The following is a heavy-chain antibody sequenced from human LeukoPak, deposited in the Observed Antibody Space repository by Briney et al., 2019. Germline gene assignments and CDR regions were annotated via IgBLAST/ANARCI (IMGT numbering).Heavy chain of an antibody. CDR3: AKYNTHYYDSSGWYFDY. CDR1: GFTFSSYA. D-gene: IGHD3-22*01. V-gene: IGHV3-23*01. J-gene: IGHJ4*02. CDR2: ISGSGGST. Sequence: GGSLRLSCAASGFTFSSYAMSWVRQAPGKGLEWVSAISGSGGSTYYADSVKGRFTISRDNSKNTLYLQMNSLRAEDTAVYYCAKYNTHYYDSSGWYFDYWGQGTLVTVSS.